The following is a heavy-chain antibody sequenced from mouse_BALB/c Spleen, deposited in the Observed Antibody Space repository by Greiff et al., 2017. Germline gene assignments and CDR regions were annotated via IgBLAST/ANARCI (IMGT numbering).Heavy chain of an antibody. CDR1: GYAFTNYL. Sequence: QVQLKQSGAELVRPGTSVKVSCKASGYAFTNYLIEWVKQRPGQGLEWIGVINPGSGGTNYNEKFKGKATLTADKSSSTAYMQLSSLTSDDSAVYFCARDYDYDYWGQGTTLTVSS. CDR2: INPGSGGT. V-gene: IGHV1-54*01. CDR3: ARDYDYDY. J-gene: IGHJ2*01. D-gene: IGHD2-4*01.